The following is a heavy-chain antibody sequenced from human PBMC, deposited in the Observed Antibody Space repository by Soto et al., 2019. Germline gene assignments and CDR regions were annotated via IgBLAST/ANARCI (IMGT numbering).Heavy chain of an antibody. CDR2: ISGGGTTK. J-gene: IGHJ6*02. Sequence: VQLVESGGGLVQPGGSLRLSCAASGFTFISYEMNWVRQAPGKGLEWVSYISGGGTTKYYADSVRGRFTISRDNTKNSLYLQMNSLRAEDTALYYCARVSAAYGMDVWGQGTTVTVSS. D-gene: IGHD2-2*01. V-gene: IGHV3-48*03. CDR1: GFTFISYE. CDR3: ARVSAAYGMDV.